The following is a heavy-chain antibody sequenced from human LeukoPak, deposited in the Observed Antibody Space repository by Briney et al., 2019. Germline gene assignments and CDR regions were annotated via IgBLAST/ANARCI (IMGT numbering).Heavy chain of an antibody. Sequence: PGRSLRLSCAASGFSFSTYGMHWVRQAPGKGLEWVAVISYDGRNKYYADSVKGRFTISRDNSKNTLFLQMNSLRADDTAVYYCAKDSSVPFGITDWGQGTLVTVSS. V-gene: IGHV3-30*18. CDR3: AKDSSVPFGITD. D-gene: IGHD5/OR15-5a*01. CDR2: ISYDGRNK. J-gene: IGHJ4*02. CDR1: GFSFSTYG.